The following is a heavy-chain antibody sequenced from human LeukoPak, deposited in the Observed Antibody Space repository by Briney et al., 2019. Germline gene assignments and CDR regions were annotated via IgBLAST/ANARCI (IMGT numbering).Heavy chain of an antibody. V-gene: IGHV3-23*01. Sequence: GGSLRLSCAASGFTFSNYAMSWVRQAPGKGLEWVPAISGSGGNTYYADSVKGRFTISRDNSKNSLDLQVNSLRDEDTAVYYCARDLYGGNSFDIWGQGTMVTVSS. D-gene: IGHD4-23*01. CDR2: ISGSGGNT. J-gene: IGHJ3*02. CDR3: ARDLYGGNSFDI. CDR1: GFTFSNYA.